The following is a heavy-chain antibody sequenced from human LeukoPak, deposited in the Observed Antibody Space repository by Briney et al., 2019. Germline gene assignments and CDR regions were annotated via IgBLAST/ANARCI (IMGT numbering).Heavy chain of an antibody. D-gene: IGHD4-17*01. V-gene: IGHV7-4-1*02. Sequence: ASVKVSCKASGYIFTAYGMNWVRQAPGQGLEWMGWINTNTGNPTYAQGFTGRFVFSLDTSVSTAYLQISSLKAEDTAVYYCARMITVTTEDFDYWGQGTLVTVSS. CDR1: GYIFTAYG. CDR3: ARMITVTTEDFDY. J-gene: IGHJ4*02. CDR2: INTNTGNP.